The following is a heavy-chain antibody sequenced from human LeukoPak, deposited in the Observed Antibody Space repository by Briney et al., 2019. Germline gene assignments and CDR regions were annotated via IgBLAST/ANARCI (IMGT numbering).Heavy chain of an antibody. Sequence: ASVKLSCKASGYAFTNYYMHWVRLAPGQGLEWMGILSPSGGSTSYAQKFQGRVTMTRDTSTSTVYMELSSLRSDDTAVYYCAREQLVGTYYFDYWGQGTLVTVSS. V-gene: IGHV1-46*01. CDR3: AREQLVGTYYFDY. CDR2: LSPSGGST. D-gene: IGHD6-6*01. J-gene: IGHJ4*02. CDR1: GYAFTNYY.